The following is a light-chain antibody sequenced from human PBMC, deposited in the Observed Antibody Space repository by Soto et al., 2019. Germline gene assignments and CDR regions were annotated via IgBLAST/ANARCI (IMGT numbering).Light chain of an antibody. CDR1: SSNIGNNY. J-gene: IGLJ1*01. CDR3: GTWDTSLNVFYV. Sequence: QSVLTQPPSVSAAPGQNVTISCSGSSSNIGNNYVSWYQFLPGTAPKVLIYDNNKRPLGIPDRFSGFKSGTSATVGITGLQAGDEADYYCGTWDTSLNVFYVFGTGTKVTVL. CDR2: DNN. V-gene: IGLV1-51*01.